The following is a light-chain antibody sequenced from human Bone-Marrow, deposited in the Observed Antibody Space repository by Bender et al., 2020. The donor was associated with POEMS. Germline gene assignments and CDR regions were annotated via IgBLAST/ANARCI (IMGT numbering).Light chain of an antibody. J-gene: IGLJ2*01. V-gene: IGLV2-23*01. CDR1: ISDVGDYHH. Sequence: QSALTQPASVSGSPGQSITISCTGIISDVGDYHHVSWFQQYPGKAPKLLIYDDTKGPRGVDKRLCGSESGNAASLTICGLEAEDETDYYRPSHESPNTRLCGGGTKLTVL. CDR2: DDT. CDR3: PSHESPNTRL.